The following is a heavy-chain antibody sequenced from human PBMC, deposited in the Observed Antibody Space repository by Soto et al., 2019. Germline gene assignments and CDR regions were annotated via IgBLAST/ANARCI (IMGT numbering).Heavy chain of an antibody. CDR3: AKRSYDFWSGYYHPFYY. D-gene: IGHD3-3*01. CDR2: IWYDGSLE. CDR1: GFSFSSFG. Sequence: QVQLVESGGGVVQPGRSLRLSCAASGFSFSSFGMHWVRQAPGKGLEWVAIIWYDGSLEYYADSVKGRFTISRDNSKNTLYLQMNRLRVEETAVYYCAKRSYDFWSGYYHPFYYWGQGTLVTVSS. J-gene: IGHJ4*02. V-gene: IGHV3-33*03.